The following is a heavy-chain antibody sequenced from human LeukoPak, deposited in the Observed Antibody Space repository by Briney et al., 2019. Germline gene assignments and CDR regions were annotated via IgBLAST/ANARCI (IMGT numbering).Heavy chain of an antibody. D-gene: IGHD2-21*01. CDR2: ISVYNGNT. V-gene: IGHV1-18*01. J-gene: IGHJ6*03. CDR3: ARVIKPGYYMDV. CDR1: GYIFTSYG. Sequence: VASVKVSCKASGYIFTSYGISWVRQAPGQGLEWMGWISVYNGNTNYPQRLQGRVTLTTDTSTTTAYMELRSLRSDDTAVYYCARVIKPGYYMDVWGKGTTVTVSS.